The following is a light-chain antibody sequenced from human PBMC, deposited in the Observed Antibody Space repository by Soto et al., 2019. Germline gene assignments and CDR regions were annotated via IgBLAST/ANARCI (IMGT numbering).Light chain of an antibody. J-gene: IGLJ2*01. CDR1: SSDVGGYNY. CDR3: TSYTSSSTPVV. V-gene: IGLV2-14*01. CDR2: DVS. Sequence: QSALTQPASVSGSPGQSITISCTGTSSDVGGYNYVSWSQQHPGKAPKLMIYDVSNRPSAVSNRFSGSKSGNTASLTISGLQAEAEAYYYCTSYTSSSTPVVFGGGTKLTVL.